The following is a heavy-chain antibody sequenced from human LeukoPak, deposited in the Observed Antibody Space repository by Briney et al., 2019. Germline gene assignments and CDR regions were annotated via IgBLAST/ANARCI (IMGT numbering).Heavy chain of an antibody. J-gene: IGHJ5*02. CDR1: GGSFSGYY. CDR2: SNHSGST. D-gene: IGHD2-2*01. V-gene: IGHV4-34*01. Sequence: KPSETLSLTCAVSGGSFSGYYWSWIRQPPGKGLEWIGESNHSGSTNYNPSLKSRVTISVDTSKNQFSLKLSSVTAADTAVYYCARQGPYCSSTSCYLARLNWFDPWGQGTLVTVSS. CDR3: ARQGPYCSSTSCYLARLNWFDP.